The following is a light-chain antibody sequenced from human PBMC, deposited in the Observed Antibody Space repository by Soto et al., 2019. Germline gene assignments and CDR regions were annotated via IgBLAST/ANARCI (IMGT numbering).Light chain of an antibody. CDR1: SSNIGSNY. J-gene: IGLJ1*01. V-gene: IGLV1-47*01. CDR3: SGWDDSLSAYV. Sequence: QSVLTQPPSASGTPGQRVTISCSGSSSNIGSNYVYWYQQLPGTAPKLLIYRNNQRPSGVPDRFSGSKSGTSASLAISGPRSEDEADYYFSGWDDSLSAYVFGTGTKLTVL. CDR2: RNN.